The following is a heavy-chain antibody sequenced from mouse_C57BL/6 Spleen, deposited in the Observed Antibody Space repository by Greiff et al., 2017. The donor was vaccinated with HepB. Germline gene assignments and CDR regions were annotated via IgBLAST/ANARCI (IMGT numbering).Heavy chain of an antibody. CDR1: GFDIKDYY. CDR3: TTETAQAQYYFDY. J-gene: IGHJ2*01. CDR2: IDPEDGDT. V-gene: IGHV14-1*01. Sequence: EVKLQESGAELVRPGASVKLSCTASGFDIKDYYMHWVKQRPEQGLEWIGRIDPEDGDTEYAPKFQGKATMTADTSSNTAYLQPSSLTSEDTAVYYCTTETAQAQYYFDYWGQGTTLTISS. D-gene: IGHD3-2*02.